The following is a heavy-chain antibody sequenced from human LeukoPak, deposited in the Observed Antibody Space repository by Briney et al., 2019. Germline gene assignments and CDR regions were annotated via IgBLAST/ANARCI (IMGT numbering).Heavy chain of an antibody. CDR3: ATGYCSGGSCYLDY. CDR1: GGSISGYY. D-gene: IGHD2-15*01. V-gene: IGHV4-59*12. J-gene: IGHJ4*02. Sequence: SETLSLTCTVSGGSISGYYWSWIRQPPGKGLEWIGYIYYSGSSSYNPSLKSRVTISVDKSKNQFSLKLSSVTAADTAVYYCATGYCSGGSCYLDYWGQGTLVTVSS. CDR2: IYYSGSS.